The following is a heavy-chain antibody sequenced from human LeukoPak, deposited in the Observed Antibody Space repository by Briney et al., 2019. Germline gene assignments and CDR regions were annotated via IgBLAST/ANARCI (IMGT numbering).Heavy chain of an antibody. Sequence: SETLSLTCAVYGGSFSGYYWSWIRQPPGKGLEWIGEINHSGSTNYNPSLKSRVTLSVDTSKNQFSLKLSSVTAADTAVYYCARIGCSGGSCYLNYYYGMDVWGKGTTVTVSS. J-gene: IGHJ6*04. CDR3: ARIGCSGGSCYLNYYYGMDV. CDR1: GGSFSGYY. CDR2: INHSGST. V-gene: IGHV4-34*01. D-gene: IGHD2-15*01.